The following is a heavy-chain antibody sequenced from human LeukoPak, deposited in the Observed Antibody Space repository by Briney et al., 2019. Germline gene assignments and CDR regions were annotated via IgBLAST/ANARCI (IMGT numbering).Heavy chain of an antibody. CDR3: ARGHYGRDY. CDR1: GFTFGNHW. CDR2: INLDGSEK. J-gene: IGHJ4*02. D-gene: IGHD4-17*01. V-gene: IGHV3-7*04. Sequence: GGSLRLSCAASGFTFGNHWMSWVRQAPGKGLEWVAHINLDGSEKYYVDSVKGRFTISRDNAKSSLYLQMNSLRADDTALYYCARGHYGRDYWGQGTLVTVSS.